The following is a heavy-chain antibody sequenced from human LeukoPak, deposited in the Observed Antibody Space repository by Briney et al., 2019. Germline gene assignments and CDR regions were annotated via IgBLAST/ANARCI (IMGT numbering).Heavy chain of an antibody. Sequence: PSETLSLTCAVYGGSFSGYYWSWIRQPPGKGLEWIGEINHSGSTNYNPSLKSRVTISVDTSKNQFSLKLSSVTAADTAVYYCGRAQSIAAAGTGNWFDPWGQGTLVTVSS. CDR3: GRAQSIAAAGTGNWFDP. CDR1: GGSFSGYY. D-gene: IGHD6-13*01. V-gene: IGHV4-34*01. J-gene: IGHJ5*02. CDR2: INHSGST.